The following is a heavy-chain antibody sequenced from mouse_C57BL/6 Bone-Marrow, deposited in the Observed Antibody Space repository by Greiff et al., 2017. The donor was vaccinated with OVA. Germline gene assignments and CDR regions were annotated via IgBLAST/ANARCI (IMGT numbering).Heavy chain of an antibody. CDR1: GYTFTDYN. D-gene: IGHD1-1*01. Sequence: EVQVVESGPELVKPGASVKIPCKASGYTFTDYNMDWVKQSHGKSLEWIGDINPNNGGTIYNQKFKGKATLTVDKSSSTAYMELRSLTSEDTAVYYCARMGNYYGSRDWYFDVWGTGTTVTVSS. J-gene: IGHJ1*03. CDR3: ARMGNYYGSRDWYFDV. CDR2: INPNNGGT. V-gene: IGHV1-18*01.